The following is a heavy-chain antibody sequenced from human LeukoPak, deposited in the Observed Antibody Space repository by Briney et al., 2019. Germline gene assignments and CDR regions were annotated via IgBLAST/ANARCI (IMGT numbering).Heavy chain of an antibody. D-gene: IGHD2-15*01. Sequence: GASVKVSCKASGYTFTSYDINWVRQATGQGLEWMGWMNPNSGNTGYAQKFQGRVTMTRNTSISIAYMELSSLRSEDTAVYYCARVGISYCSGGSCRKYYFDYWGQGTLVTVSS. CDR1: GYTFTSYD. CDR3: ARVGISYCSGGSCRKYYFDY. CDR2: MNPNSGNT. V-gene: IGHV1-8*01. J-gene: IGHJ4*02.